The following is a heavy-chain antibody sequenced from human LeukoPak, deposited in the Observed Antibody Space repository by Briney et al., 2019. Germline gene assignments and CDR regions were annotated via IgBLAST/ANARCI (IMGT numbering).Heavy chain of an antibody. D-gene: IGHD3-10*01. CDR2: IYYSGST. CDR3: ARGSGLSPFDY. V-gene: IGHV4-31*03. Sequence: SETLSLTCTVSGGSISSGGYYWSWIRQHPGKGLEWIGYIYYSGSTYYNPSLKSRVTISVDTSKNQFSLKLSTVTAADTAVYYCARGSGLSPFDYWGQGTLVTVSS. J-gene: IGHJ4*02. CDR1: GGSISSGGYY.